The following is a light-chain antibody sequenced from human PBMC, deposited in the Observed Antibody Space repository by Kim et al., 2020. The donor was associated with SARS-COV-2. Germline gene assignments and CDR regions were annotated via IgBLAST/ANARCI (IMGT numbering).Light chain of an antibody. Sequence: EIVLTQSPGTLSLSPGERATLSCRASQSVSSSYLAWYQQKPGQAPRLLIYGASSRATGIPDRFSGSGSGTDFTLTISRLEPEDFAVYYCQQYGSSPGYTFGQENELDI. V-gene: IGKV3-20*01. CDR3: QQYGSSPGYT. J-gene: IGKJ2*01. CDR2: GAS. CDR1: QSVSSSY.